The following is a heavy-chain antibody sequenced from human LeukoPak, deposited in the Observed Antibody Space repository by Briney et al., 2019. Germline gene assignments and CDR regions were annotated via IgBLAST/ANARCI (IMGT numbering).Heavy chain of an antibody. Sequence: GGSLRLSCAASGFTFSSYGMHWVRQAPGNGLEWAAFIRYDGSNKYYADSVKGRFTISRDNSKNTLYLQMNSLRAEDTAVYYCAKDAWELPALDYWGQGTLVTVSS. J-gene: IGHJ4*02. CDR1: GFTFSSYG. D-gene: IGHD1-26*01. CDR3: AKDAWELPALDY. CDR2: IRYDGSNK. V-gene: IGHV3-30*02.